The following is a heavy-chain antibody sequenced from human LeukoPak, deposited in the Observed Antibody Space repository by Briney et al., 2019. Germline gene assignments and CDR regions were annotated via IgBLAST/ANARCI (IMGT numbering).Heavy chain of an antibody. J-gene: IGHJ5*02. V-gene: IGHV1-18*01. CDR2: ISAYNGNT. D-gene: IGHD5-18*01. CDR1: GYTFTSYG. CDR3: ARDPLTDTAMVYNWFDP. Sequence: GASVKVSCKASGYTFTSYGISWVRQAPGQGLEWMGWISAYNGNTNYAQKLQGRVTMTTDTSTSTVYMELRSLRSDDTAVYYCARDPLTDTAMVYNWFDPWGQGTLVTVSS.